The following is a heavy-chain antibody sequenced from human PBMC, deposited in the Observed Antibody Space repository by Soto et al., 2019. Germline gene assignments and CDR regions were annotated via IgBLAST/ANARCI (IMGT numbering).Heavy chain of an antibody. CDR2: INVSNGNA. CDR1: GYTFTNFG. V-gene: IGHV1-18*01. CDR3: ARWLQLRPLDY. D-gene: IGHD1-7*01. Sequence: QVQLVQSGGEVKKPGASVKVSCKASGYTFTNFGIGWVRQAPGQGLEYMGWINVSNGNANYAPKFQDRVTLTTDTSTYTAYMELRSLISDDTAVYYCARWLQLRPLDYWGQGTLVTVSS. J-gene: IGHJ4*02.